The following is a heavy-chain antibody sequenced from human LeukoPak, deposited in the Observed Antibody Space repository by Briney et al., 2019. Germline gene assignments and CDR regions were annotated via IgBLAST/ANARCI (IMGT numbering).Heavy chain of an antibody. CDR1: GYTFTSYG. V-gene: IGHV1-18*01. D-gene: IGHD2-15*01. J-gene: IGHJ6*02. CDR3: ARGYCSGGRCYDILNYQYGMDV. Sequence: ASVKVSCKASGYTFTSYGFRWLRQAPGQGPEWRGWISVYNGNTNYAQRLQGRVTMTTATSTSTAYMELRSLRSDDTAVYYCARGYCSGGRCYDILNYQYGMDVWGQGTTVTVSS. CDR2: ISVYNGNT.